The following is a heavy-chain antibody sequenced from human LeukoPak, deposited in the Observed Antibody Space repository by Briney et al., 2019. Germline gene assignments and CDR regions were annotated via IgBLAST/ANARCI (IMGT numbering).Heavy chain of an antibody. CDR3: ARDLWDSTYYYGSGSYYPHFDY. CDR2: INPNSGGT. CDR1: GYTFTGYY. D-gene: IGHD3-10*01. V-gene: IGHV1-2*02. Sequence: ASVKVSCKASGYTFTGYYMHWVRQAPGQGLEWMGWINPNSGGTNYAQKFQGRVTMTRDTSISTAYMELSSLRSEDTAVYYCARDLWDSTYYYGSGSYYPHFDYWGQGTLVTVSS. J-gene: IGHJ4*02.